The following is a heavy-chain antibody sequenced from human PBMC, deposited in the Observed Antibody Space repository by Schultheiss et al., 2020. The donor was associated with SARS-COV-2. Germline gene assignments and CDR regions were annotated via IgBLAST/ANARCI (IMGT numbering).Heavy chain of an antibody. Sequence: SETLSLTCAVYGGSFSDYYWSWIRQPPGKGLEWIGSIYYSGSTYYNPSLKSRVTISVDTSKNQFSLKLSSVTAADTAVYYCARDDYSHWFDPWGQGTLVTVSS. V-gene: IGHV4-34*01. J-gene: IGHJ5*02. CDR1: GGSFSDYY. CDR2: IYYSGST. CDR3: ARDDYSHWFDP. D-gene: IGHD4-11*01.